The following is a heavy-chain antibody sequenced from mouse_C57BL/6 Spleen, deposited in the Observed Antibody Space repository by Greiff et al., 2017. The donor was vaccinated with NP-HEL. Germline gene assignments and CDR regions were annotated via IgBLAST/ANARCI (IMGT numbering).Heavy chain of an antibody. J-gene: IGHJ3*01. Sequence: VQLQESGPELVKPGASVKISCKASGYAFSSSWMNWVKQRPGKGLEWIGRIYPGDGDTNYNGKFKGKATLTADKSSSTAYMQLSSLTSEDSAVYFCARDPYYGSSPRFAYWGQGTLVTVSA. CDR3: ARDPYYGSSPRFAY. V-gene: IGHV1-82*01. D-gene: IGHD1-1*01. CDR1: GYAFSSSW. CDR2: IYPGDGDT.